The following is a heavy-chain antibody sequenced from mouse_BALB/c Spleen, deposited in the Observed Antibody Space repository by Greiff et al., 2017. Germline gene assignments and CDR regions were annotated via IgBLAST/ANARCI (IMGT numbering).Heavy chain of an antibody. CDR2: INPSNGRT. CDR1: GYTFTSYW. J-gene: IGHJ4*01. Sequence: QVQLKQPGAELVKPGASVKLSCKASGYTFTSYWMHWVKQRPGQGLEWIGEINPSNGRTNYNEKFKSKATLTVDKSSSTAYMQLSSLTSEDSAVYYCARRPHYYAMDYWGQGTSVTVSS. CDR3: ARRPHYYAMDY. V-gene: IGHV1S81*02.